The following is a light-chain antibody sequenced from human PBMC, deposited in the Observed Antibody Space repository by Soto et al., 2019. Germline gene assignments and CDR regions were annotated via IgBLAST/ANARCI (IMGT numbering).Light chain of an antibody. CDR1: QRISEF. Sequence: DIQMTQSPSSLSASIGDRVTITCRASQRISEFLNWYQQKPGKPPRLLIYSTSSFGSGVPSRFSGSVSGTLFSLSSSNLQPADVATYYCQQTYSTPWTFGQGTRVDIK. CDR3: QQTYSTPWT. V-gene: IGKV1-39*01. CDR2: STS. J-gene: IGKJ1*01.